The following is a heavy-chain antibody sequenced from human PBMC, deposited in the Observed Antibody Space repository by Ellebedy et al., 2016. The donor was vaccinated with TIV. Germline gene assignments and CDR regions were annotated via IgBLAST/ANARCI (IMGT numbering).Heavy chain of an antibody. CDR1: GFTFSSYD. Sequence: GESLKISCAASGFTFSSYDMHWVRQGTGKGLEWVSAIGTDGDTYYPGSVKGRFTISRENAKNSLYLQITSLRSEDTAVYYCARVRFGETAVDYWGQGTLVTVSS. J-gene: IGHJ4*03. V-gene: IGHV3-13*01. CDR3: ARVRFGETAVDY. D-gene: IGHD2-21*01. CDR2: IGTDGDT.